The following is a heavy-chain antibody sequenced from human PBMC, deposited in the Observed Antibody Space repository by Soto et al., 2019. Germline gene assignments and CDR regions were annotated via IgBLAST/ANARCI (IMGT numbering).Heavy chain of an antibody. V-gene: IGHV1-18*04. CDR1: GYTLNTYY. CDR2: ISAYNGNT. D-gene: IGHD6-13*01. J-gene: IGHJ4*02. CDR3: ARDQEGVAAAGTPDY. Sequence: VKVSCKPSGYTLNTYYLHWVRQAPGQGLEWMGWISAYNGNTNYAQKLQGRVTMTTDTSTSTAYMELRSLRSDDTAVYYCARDQEGVAAAGTPDYWGQGTLVTVSS.